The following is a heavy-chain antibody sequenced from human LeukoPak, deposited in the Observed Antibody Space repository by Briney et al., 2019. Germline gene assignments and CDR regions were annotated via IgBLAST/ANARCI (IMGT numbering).Heavy chain of an antibody. D-gene: IGHD5-24*01. CDR3: VRDRELNY. Sequence: SETLSLTCTVSGGSISSYYWSWIRQPPGKGLEWIGYIYYSGSTDYNPSLKSRVTISADTSKNQFSLKLSSVIAADTAVYYCVRDRELNYWGQGILVTVSS. V-gene: IGHV4-59*01. CDR2: IYYSGST. J-gene: IGHJ4*02. CDR1: GGSISSYY.